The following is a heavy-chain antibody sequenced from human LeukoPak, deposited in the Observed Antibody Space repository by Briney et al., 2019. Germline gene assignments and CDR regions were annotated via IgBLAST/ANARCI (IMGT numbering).Heavy chain of an antibody. Sequence: ASVKVSCKVSGYTLTELSMHWVRQAPGKGLEWMGGFDPEDGETIYAQKFQGRVTMTEDTSTDTAYMELSSLRSEDTAVYYCATDRVRGVIDKTRDAFDIWGQGTMVTVSS. CDR1: GYTLTELS. D-gene: IGHD3-10*01. CDR3: ATDRVRGVIDKTRDAFDI. J-gene: IGHJ3*02. V-gene: IGHV1-24*01. CDR2: FDPEDGET.